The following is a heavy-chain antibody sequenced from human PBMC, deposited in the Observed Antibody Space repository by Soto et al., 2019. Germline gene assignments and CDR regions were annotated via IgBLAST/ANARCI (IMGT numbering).Heavy chain of an antibody. V-gene: IGHV3-33*01. D-gene: IGHD2-2*01. Sequence: QVQLVESGGGVVQPGRSLRLSCAASGFTFSSYGMHWVRQAPGKGLEWVAVIWYDGSNKYYADSVKGRFTISRDNSKNALYLHMNSLGAEDTAVYYCAIYCMSTSCHPPDFGYWGQGTLGIVSS. J-gene: IGHJ4*02. CDR2: IWYDGSNK. CDR3: AIYCMSTSCHPPDFGY. CDR1: GFTFSSYG.